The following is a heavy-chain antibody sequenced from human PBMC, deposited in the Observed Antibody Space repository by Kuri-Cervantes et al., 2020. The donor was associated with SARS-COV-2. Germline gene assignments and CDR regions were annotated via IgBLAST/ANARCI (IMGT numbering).Heavy chain of an antibody. J-gene: IGHJ5*01. Sequence: AGSLTLTCAVYGGSFSDYKWSWIRQAPGKGLEWIGEINHSGSTNYNPSLKTRVTISVDRSKNQFSLTLTSVTAADTAVYYCARDRQQWLGRFGWFDSWGQGTLVTVSS. CDR3: ARDRQQWLGRFGWFDS. V-gene: IGHV4-34*01. D-gene: IGHD6-19*01. CDR2: INHSGST. CDR1: GGSFSDYK.